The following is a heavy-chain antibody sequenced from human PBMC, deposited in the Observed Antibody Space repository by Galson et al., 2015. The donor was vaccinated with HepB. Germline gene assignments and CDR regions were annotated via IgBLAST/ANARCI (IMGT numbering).Heavy chain of an antibody. CDR3: AREPWGDSGAISI. V-gene: IGHV3-66*01. D-gene: IGHD4-23*01. J-gene: IGHJ3*02. CDR2: IFSGGST. Sequence: SLRLSCAASGFSVSTNYMSWVRQAPGRGLEWVSIIFSGGSTYYADSVKGRFTISRDDFKNALYLQMNSLRAEDTAVYYCAREPWGDSGAISIWGQGTMVTVSS. CDR1: GFSVSTNY.